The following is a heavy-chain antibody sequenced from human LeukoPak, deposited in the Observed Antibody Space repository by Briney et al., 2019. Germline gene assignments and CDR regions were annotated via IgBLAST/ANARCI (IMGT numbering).Heavy chain of an antibody. V-gene: IGHV1-18*01. Sequence: ASVKVSCKTSGYTFTNHAMSWVRQAPGQGPEWMGWISTYSGNTNYAQKFQGRVTMTTDTSTTTAYMELRSLKSDDTAVYYCARDGLLWFGEFDYWGQGSLVTVSS. CDR1: GYTFTNHA. CDR3: ARDGLLWFGEFDY. CDR2: ISTYSGNT. D-gene: IGHD3-10*01. J-gene: IGHJ4*02.